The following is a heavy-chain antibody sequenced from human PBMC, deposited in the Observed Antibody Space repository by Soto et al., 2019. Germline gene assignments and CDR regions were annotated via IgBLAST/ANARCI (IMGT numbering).Heavy chain of an antibody. CDR2: INAGNGNT. Sequence: ASVKVSCKASGYTFTSYAMHLVRQAPGQRLEWMGWINAGNGNTKYSQKFQGRVTITRDTSASTAYMELSSLRSEDTAVYYCARDIPPRWLRYGQGFDYWGQGTLVTVSS. J-gene: IGHJ4*02. CDR1: GYTFTSYA. V-gene: IGHV1-3*01. D-gene: IGHD5-12*01. CDR3: ARDIPPRWLRYGQGFDY.